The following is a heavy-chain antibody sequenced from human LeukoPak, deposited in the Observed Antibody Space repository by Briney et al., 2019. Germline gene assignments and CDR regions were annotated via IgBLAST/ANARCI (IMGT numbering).Heavy chain of an antibody. D-gene: IGHD6-6*01. CDR3: ARMSGLGDWFDP. Sequence: GESLKISCKASGYTFTSYGISWVRQAPGQGLEWMGWISAYNGNTNYAQKLQGRVTMTTDTSTSTAYMELRSLRSDDTAVYYCARMSGLGDWFDPWGQGTLVTVSS. CDR1: GYTFTSYG. J-gene: IGHJ5*02. V-gene: IGHV1-18*01. CDR2: ISAYNGNT.